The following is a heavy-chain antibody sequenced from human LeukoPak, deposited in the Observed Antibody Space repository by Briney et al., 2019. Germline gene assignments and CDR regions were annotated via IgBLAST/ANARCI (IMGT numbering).Heavy chain of an antibody. J-gene: IGHJ4*02. V-gene: IGHV4-30-4*08. CDR2: IYYSGST. D-gene: IGHD6-13*01. CDR1: GGSFSGYY. Sequence: SETLSLTCAVYGGSFSGYYWSWIRQPPGKGLEWIGYIYYSGSTYYNPSLKSRVTISVDTSKNQFSLKLSSVTAADTAVYYCASSRQQLVDYWGQGTLVTVSS. CDR3: ASSRQQLVDY.